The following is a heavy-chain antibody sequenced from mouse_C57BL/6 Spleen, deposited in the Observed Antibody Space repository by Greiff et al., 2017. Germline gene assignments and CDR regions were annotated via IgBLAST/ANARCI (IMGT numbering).Heavy chain of an antibody. D-gene: IGHD1-1*01. CDR1: GYTFTSYW. CDR2: IDPSDSET. Sequence: QVQLQQPGAELVRPGSSVKLSCKASGYTFTSYWMHWVKQRPIQALEWFGNIDPSDSETHYNQKFKDKATLTVDKASSTAYMLLSSLTSEDSAVYYCERHNYGSSAFAYWGQGTLVTVSA. V-gene: IGHV1-52*01. J-gene: IGHJ3*01. CDR3: ERHNYGSSAFAY.